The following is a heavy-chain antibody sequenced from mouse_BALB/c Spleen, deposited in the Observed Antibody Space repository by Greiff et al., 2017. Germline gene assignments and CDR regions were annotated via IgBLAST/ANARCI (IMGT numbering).Heavy chain of an antibody. J-gene: IGHJ1*01. CDR3: ASRGNYENWYFDV. CDR2: IDPANGNT. D-gene: IGHD2-1*01. Sequence: VQLQQSGAELVKPGASVKLSCTASGFNIKDTYMHWVKQRPEQGLEWIGRIDPANGNTKYDPKFQGKATITADTSSNTAYLQLSSLTSEDTAVYYCASRGNYENWYFDVWGAGTTATVSS. CDR1: GFNIKDTY. V-gene: IGHV14-3*02.